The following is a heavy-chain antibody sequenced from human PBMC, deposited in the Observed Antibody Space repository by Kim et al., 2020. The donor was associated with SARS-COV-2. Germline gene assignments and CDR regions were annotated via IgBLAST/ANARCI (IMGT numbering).Heavy chain of an antibody. CDR3: ARREYDILTGWGGDY. J-gene: IGHJ4*02. CDR1: GGSISSSSYY. D-gene: IGHD3-9*01. CDR2: IYYSGST. V-gene: IGHV4-39*01. Sequence: SETLSLTCTVSGGSISSSSYYWGWIRQPPGKGLEWIGSIYYSGSTYYNPSLKSRVTISVDTSKNQFSLKLSSVTAADTAVYYCARREYDILTGWGGDYWGQGTLVTVSS.